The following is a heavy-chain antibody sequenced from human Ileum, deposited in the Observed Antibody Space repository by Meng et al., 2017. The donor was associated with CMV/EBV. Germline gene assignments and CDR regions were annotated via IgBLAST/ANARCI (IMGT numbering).Heavy chain of an antibody. J-gene: IGHJ4*02. CDR3: ITEVLGGDY. Sequence: GESLKISCAASGFTFSSHWKHWVRQVPGKGLVSVSRINTDGSYVMYADSVKGRFTISRDNAKNTLYLQMNSMRAEDTAFYYCITEVLGGDYWGQGTLVTVSS. CDR2: INTDGSYV. V-gene: IGHV3-74*03. CDR1: GFTFSSHW. D-gene: IGHD1-14*01.